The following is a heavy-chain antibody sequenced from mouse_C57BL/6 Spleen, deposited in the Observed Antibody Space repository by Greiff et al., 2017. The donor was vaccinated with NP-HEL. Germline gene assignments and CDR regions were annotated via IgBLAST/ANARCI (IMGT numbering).Heavy chain of an antibody. CDR1: GFTFTDYY. CDR3: ARLEGRAMDY. V-gene: IGHV7-3*01. CDR2: IRNKANGYTT. Sequence: VQLKESGGGLVQPGGSLSLSCAASGFTFTDYYMSWVRQPPGKALEWLGFIRNKANGYTTEYSASVKGRFTISRDNSQSILYLQMNDLRAEDSATYYCARLEGRAMDYWGQGTSVTVSS. J-gene: IGHJ4*01. D-gene: IGHD3-3*01.